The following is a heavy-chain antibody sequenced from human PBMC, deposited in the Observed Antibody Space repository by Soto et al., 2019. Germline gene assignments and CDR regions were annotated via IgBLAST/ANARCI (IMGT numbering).Heavy chain of an antibody. Sequence: QMQLVQSGPEVKKPGTSVKVSCKASGFTCTSSAMQWVRQARGQRLEWIGWIVVGSGNTNYAQKFQERVTITRDMSTSTAYRELSSRRSEDTAVYYCAAGYYDSSGYPSPFDYWGQGTLVTVSS. J-gene: IGHJ4*02. CDR2: IVVGSGNT. CDR3: AAGYYDSSGYPSPFDY. D-gene: IGHD3-22*01. V-gene: IGHV1-58*02. CDR1: GFTCTSSA.